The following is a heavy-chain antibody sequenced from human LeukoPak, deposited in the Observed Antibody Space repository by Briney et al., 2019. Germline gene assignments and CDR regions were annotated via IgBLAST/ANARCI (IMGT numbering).Heavy chain of an antibody. Sequence: GGSLRLSCAASGFTFSRHWMHWVRHAPGKGLEWVSAISGSGGSTYYADSVKGRFTTSRDNSKNTLYLQMNSLRAEDTAVYYCAKTSTLWFGELLTWGQGTLVTVSS. D-gene: IGHD3-10*01. CDR3: AKTSTLWFGELLT. CDR2: ISGSGGST. V-gene: IGHV3-23*01. J-gene: IGHJ5*02. CDR1: GFTFSRHW.